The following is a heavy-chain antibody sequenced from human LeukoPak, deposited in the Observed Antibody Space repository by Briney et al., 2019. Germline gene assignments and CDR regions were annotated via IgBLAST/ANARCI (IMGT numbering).Heavy chain of an antibody. CDR3: ARHEGGYAASDY. Sequence: GESLKISCKGSGYRFTRYWISWVRQMPGKGLEWMGKIDPSDSYTNYSPSFQGHVTISSDKSISTAYPQWSTLKASDTAMYYCARHEGGYAASDYWGQGTLVTVSS. D-gene: IGHD5-12*01. V-gene: IGHV5-10-1*01. J-gene: IGHJ4*02. CDR1: GYRFTRYW. CDR2: IDPSDSYT.